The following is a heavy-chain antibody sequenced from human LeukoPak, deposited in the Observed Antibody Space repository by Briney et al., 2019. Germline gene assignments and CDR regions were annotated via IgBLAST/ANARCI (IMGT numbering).Heavy chain of an antibody. Sequence: GGSLRLSCAASGFTLSDYYMSWIRQAPGKGLEWISYISSSGSTIYYADSVKGRFTISRDNAKNSLYLQLNSLRAEDTAVYYCARDPYSGTYSDYYYYYMDVWGKGTTVTVSS. J-gene: IGHJ6*03. V-gene: IGHV3-11*04. D-gene: IGHD1-26*01. CDR1: GFTLSDYY. CDR2: ISSSGSTI. CDR3: ARDPYSGTYSDYYYYYMDV.